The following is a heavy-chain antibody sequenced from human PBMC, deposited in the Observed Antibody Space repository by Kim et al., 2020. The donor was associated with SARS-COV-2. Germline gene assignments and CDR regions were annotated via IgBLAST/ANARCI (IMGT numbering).Heavy chain of an antibody. CDR1: GFTFSSYG. CDR3: AKDGESLRYFEVYFDY. J-gene: IGHJ4*02. Sequence: GGSLRLSCAASGFTFSSYGMHWVRQAPGKGLEWVAVISYDGSNKYYADSVKGRFTISRDNSKNTLYLQMNSLRAEDTAVYYCAKDGESLRYFEVYFDYWGQGTLVTVSS. CDR2: ISYDGSNK. V-gene: IGHV3-30*18. D-gene: IGHD3-9*01.